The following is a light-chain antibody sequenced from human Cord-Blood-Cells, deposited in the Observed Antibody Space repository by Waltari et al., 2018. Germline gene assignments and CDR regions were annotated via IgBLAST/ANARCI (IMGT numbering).Light chain of an antibody. Sequence: QPALTQPASVSGSPGQSLTISCTGTSRDVGSYNLVSWYQQHPGKAPKRMIYEVSKRPSGVSNRFSGSKSGNTASLTISGLQAEDEADYYCCSYAGSSTFEVFGGGTKLTVL. CDR1: SRDVGSYNL. CDR2: EVS. CDR3: CSYAGSSTFEV. J-gene: IGLJ3*02. V-gene: IGLV2-23*02.